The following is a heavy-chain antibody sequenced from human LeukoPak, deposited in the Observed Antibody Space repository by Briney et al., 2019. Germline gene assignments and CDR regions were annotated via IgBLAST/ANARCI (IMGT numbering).Heavy chain of an antibody. CDR2: IYPGDSDT. CDR3: ANTRFKNLFDAFDI. J-gene: IGHJ3*02. V-gene: IGHV5-51*01. D-gene: IGHD1-14*01. CDR1: ENSFTTSW. Sequence: ESLKISCKASENSFTTSWIGWVRQMPGRGLEWMGIIYPGDSDTRYSPSFQGQVTISADKSISTAYLQWSSLKASDTAMYYCANTRFKNLFDAFDIWGQGTMVTVSS.